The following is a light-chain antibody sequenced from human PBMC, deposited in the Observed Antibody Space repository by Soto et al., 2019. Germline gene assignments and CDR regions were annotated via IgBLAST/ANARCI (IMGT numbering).Light chain of an antibody. Sequence: EIVMTQSPGTLSVSPGERATLSCRASQSVSSNLAWYQQRPGQAPRLLIYGASTRATGFPARFSGSGSGTEFPLTISSLQSEDFAVYYCQQYNNWPPHTFGQGTKLEIK. J-gene: IGKJ2*01. V-gene: IGKV3-15*01. CDR1: QSVSSN. CDR3: QQYNNWPPHT. CDR2: GAS.